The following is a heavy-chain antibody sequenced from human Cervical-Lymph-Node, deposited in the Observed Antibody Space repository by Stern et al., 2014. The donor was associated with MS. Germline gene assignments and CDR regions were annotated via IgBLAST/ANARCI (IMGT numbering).Heavy chain of an antibody. Sequence: EVQLEESGGGLVQPGGSLKLSCEASGFTFSTYGMSWVRLAPGKGLQWRSFVSHSGTTFHYANSVGGRFTMSRDNAGSAVYLQMHSLRDEDTAKYYCVRTWRENSFDFWGQGTLVTVSS. J-gene: IGHJ4*02. V-gene: IGHV3-48*02. CDR3: VRTWRENSFDF. CDR1: GFTFSTYG. D-gene: IGHD5-12*01. CDR2: VSHSGTTF.